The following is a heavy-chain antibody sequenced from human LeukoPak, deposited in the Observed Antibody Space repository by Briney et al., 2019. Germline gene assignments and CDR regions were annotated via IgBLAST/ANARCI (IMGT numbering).Heavy chain of an antibody. V-gene: IGHV3-48*02. Sequence: GGSRRLSCAGSGFTFSSYSMKWVGQAPGKGLEWVSYISSSSSTIYYADSVKGRFTISRDNAKNSLYLQMNSQRDEDTAVYYCAREGTMITTFDYWGQGTLVTVSS. J-gene: IGHJ4*02. CDR2: ISSSSSTI. CDR3: AREGTMITTFDY. D-gene: IGHD3-22*01. CDR1: GFTFSSYS.